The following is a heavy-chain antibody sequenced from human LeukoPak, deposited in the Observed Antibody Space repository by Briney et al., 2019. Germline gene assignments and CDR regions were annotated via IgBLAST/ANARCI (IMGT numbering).Heavy chain of an antibody. D-gene: IGHD4-17*01. J-gene: IGHJ6*02. CDR3: ARTKVTNYGMDV. CDR1: GGSVSSGSDY. V-gene: IGHV4-61*01. CDR2: IFYSGST. Sequence: PSETLSLTCTVSGGSVSSGSDYWSWIRQPPGKGLEWIGYIFYSGSTNYNPSLKSRVTISVDTSKNQFSLKLSSVTAADTAACYCARTKVTNYGMDVWGQGTTVTVSS.